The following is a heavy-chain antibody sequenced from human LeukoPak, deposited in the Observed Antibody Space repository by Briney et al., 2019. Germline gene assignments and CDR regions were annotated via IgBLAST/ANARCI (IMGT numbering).Heavy chain of an antibody. V-gene: IGHV1-2*02. Sequence: ASVKVSCKASGYTFTGYYIHWVRQAPGQGLEWMGWINPNTGDTNYAQKFQGRVTMARDTSISTAYMELSRLRSDDTAVYYCARDWGDYFDYWGQGTLVTVSS. CDR3: ARDWGDYFDY. CDR1: GYTFTGYY. J-gene: IGHJ4*02. D-gene: IGHD3-16*01. CDR2: INPNTGDT.